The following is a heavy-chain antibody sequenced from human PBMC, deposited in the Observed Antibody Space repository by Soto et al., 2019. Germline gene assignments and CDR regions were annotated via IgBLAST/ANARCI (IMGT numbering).Heavy chain of an antibody. CDR2: IKSKTYDGTT. J-gene: IGHJ6*02. CDR1: GFTFSNAW. CDR3: SKLTYAEFFHYYGMDV. D-gene: IGHD3-10*01. V-gene: IGHV3-15*01. Sequence: PGGSLRLSCAASGFTFSNAWMNWVRQTPGKGLEWVGRIKSKTYDGTTDYAAPVRGRFTISRDDSKNTLYLEMNSLKTEDTAVYYCSKLTYAEFFHYYGMDVWGQGTSVTVSS.